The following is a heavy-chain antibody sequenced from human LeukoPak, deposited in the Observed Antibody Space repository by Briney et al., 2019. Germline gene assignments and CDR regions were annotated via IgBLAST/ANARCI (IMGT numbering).Heavy chain of an antibody. V-gene: IGHV3-21*01. CDR2: ISDSSRYT. CDR3: TKGENGMDV. CDR1: GFTFSSYR. D-gene: IGHD1-26*01. J-gene: IGHJ6*02. Sequence: GGSLRLVCAASGFTFSSYRMNWVRQAPGKGLEWVSTISDSSRYTDHPASVKGRFTSSRDNAKNSVYLQMNNLRAEETATYYCTKGENGMDVWGQGTTVTVPS.